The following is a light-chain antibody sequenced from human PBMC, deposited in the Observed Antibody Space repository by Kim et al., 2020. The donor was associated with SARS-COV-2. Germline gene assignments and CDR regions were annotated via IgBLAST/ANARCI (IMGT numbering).Light chain of an antibody. Sequence: SYELTQPPSVSVSPGQTASITCSGDKLGDKYACWYQQKPGQSPVLVIYQDTKRPSGIPERFSGSNSGNTATLTISRAQVGDEADYYCQVWDNYTGVFGGGTQLTVL. V-gene: IGLV3-1*01. J-gene: IGLJ3*02. CDR2: QDT. CDR1: KLGDKY. CDR3: QVWDNYTGV.